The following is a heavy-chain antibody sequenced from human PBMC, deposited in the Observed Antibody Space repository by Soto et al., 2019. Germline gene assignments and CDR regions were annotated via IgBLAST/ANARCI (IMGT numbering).Heavy chain of an antibody. V-gene: IGHV1-69*13. CDR1: GCTFSSYA. CDR2: IIPIFGTA. CDR3: ARTPEEEMAFEY. J-gene: IGHJ4*02. Sequence: SVEVSCKASGCTFSSYAVNWVPHAPGQGLEWMGGIIPIFGTANYAQKFQGRVTITADESTSTAYMELSSLRSEDTAVYYCARTPEEEMAFEYWGQGTLVTVSS.